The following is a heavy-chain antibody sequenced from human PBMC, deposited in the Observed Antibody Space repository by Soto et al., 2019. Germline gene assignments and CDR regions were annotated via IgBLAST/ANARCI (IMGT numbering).Heavy chain of an antibody. J-gene: IGHJ4*02. CDR1: GYTFSGHY. CDR3: ARGGALDGTSPPFNH. D-gene: IGHD6-19*01. CDR2: INANSGDT. V-gene: IGHV1-2*02. Sequence: ASVKVSCKASGYTFSGHYMHWIRQAPGQGPEWLGWINANSGDTDRAPKFQDRLTMTRDTSISTAYMELSRLRSDDTAVHYCARGGALDGTSPPFNHWGQGPLVTVTS.